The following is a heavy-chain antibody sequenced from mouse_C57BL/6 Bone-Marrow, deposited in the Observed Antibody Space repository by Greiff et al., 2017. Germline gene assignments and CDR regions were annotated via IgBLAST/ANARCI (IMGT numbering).Heavy chain of an antibody. D-gene: IGHD1-1*01. V-gene: IGHV1-9*01. CDR1: GYTFTGYW. CDR3: ARKMVTTVVAYYIDY. CDR2: ILPGSGST. J-gene: IGHJ2*01. Sequence: QVQLQQSGAELMKPGASVKLSCKATGYTFTGYWIAWVKQRPGHGLEWIGEILPGSGSTNYNEKFKSKATLTADTSSNTAYMQLSSLTTYDSSIDYCARKMVTTVVAYYIDYWGQGTTLTVSS.